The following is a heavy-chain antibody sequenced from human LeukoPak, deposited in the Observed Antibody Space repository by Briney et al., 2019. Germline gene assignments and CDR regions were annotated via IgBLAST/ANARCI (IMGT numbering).Heavy chain of an antibody. CDR1: GYSISSGYY. D-gene: IGHD5-18*01. V-gene: IGHV4-38-2*02. CDR2: IYHSGST. J-gene: IGHJ4*02. CDR3: ARVRNFSYGPPIYFDY. Sequence: PSETLSLTCSVSGYSISSGYYWGWIRQPPGKGLEWIGSIYHSGSTYYNPSLKSRVTISVDTSKNQFSLKLSSVTAADTAVYYCARVRNFSYGPPIYFDYWGQGTLVTVSS.